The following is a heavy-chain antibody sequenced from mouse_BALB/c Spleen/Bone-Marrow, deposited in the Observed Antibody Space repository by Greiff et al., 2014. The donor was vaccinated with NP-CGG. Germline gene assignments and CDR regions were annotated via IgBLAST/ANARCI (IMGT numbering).Heavy chain of an antibody. J-gene: IGHJ2*01. V-gene: IGHV1-54*01. CDR3: ARRDGSYFGY. D-gene: IGHD3-3*01. CDR1: GYAFTNYL. CDR2: INPGSGGT. Sequence: QVQLQQPGAELVRPGTSVKVSCKASGYAFTNYLIGWVKQRPGQGLEWIGMINPGSGGTNYNEKFKGKATLTADKSSSTAYMQLSSLTSDDSAVYFCARRDGSYFGYWGQGTTLTVSS.